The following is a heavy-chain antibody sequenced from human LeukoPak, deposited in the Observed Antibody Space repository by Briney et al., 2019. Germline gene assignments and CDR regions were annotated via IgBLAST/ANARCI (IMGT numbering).Heavy chain of an antibody. CDR3: AGAGGGLDY. V-gene: IGHV1-2*02. CDR1: GYSFTGYY. CDR2: INPNSGGT. D-gene: IGHD3-16*01. J-gene: IGHJ4*02. Sequence: ASVKVSCKASGYSFTGYYVHWVRQAPGQGLEWMGWINPNSGGTNYAQKFQGRVTMTRDTSISTAYMELSSLPSDDTAVYYCAGAGGGLDYWGQGTLVTVSS.